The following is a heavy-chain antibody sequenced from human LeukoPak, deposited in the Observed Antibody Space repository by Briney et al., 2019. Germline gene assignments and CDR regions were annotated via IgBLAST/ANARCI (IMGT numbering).Heavy chain of an antibody. J-gene: IGHJ4*02. CDR1: GGSISSYY. V-gene: IGHV4-59*12. D-gene: IGHD3/OR15-3a*01. CDR2: IYYSGST. Sequence: SETLSLTCTVSGGSISSYYWSWIRQPPGKGLEWIGYIYYSGSTNYNPSLKSRVTISVDTSKNQFSLKLSSVTAADTAVYYCARERWTGEKPGYYFDYWGQGTLVTVSS. CDR3: ARERWTGEKPGYYFDY.